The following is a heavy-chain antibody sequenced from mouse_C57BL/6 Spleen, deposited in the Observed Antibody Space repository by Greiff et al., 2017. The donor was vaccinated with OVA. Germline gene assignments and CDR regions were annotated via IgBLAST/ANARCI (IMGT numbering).Heavy chain of an antibody. CDR3: ARYLAYAMDY. CDR1: GYTFTDYN. V-gene: IGHV1-18*01. Sequence: EVKVVESGPELVKPGASVKIPCKASGYTFTDYNMDWVKQSHGKSLEWIGDINPNNGGTIYNQKFKGKATLTVDKSSSTAYMELRSLTSEDTAVYYCARYLAYAMDYWGQGTSVTVSS. J-gene: IGHJ4*01. CDR2: INPNNGGT.